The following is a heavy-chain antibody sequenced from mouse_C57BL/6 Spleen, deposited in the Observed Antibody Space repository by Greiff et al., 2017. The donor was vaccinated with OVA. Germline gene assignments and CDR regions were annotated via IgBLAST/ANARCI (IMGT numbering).Heavy chain of an antibody. CDR2: IDPETGGT. D-gene: IGHD1-1*01. CDR1: GYTFTDYE. J-gene: IGHJ4*01. CDR3: TRYNYGSRMDY. V-gene: IGHV1-15*01. Sequence: VQLQQSGAELVRPGASVTLSCKASGYTFTDYEMHWVKQTPVHGLEWIGAIDPETGGTAYNQKFKGKAILTADKSSSTAYMELRSLTSEDAAVYYCTRYNYGSRMDYWGQGTSVTVSS.